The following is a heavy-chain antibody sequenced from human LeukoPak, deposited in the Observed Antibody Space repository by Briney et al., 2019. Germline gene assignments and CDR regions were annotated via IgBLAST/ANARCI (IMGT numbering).Heavy chain of an antibody. CDR1: GYTFTSYD. D-gene: IGHD3-22*01. CDR2: MNPNSGNT. Sequence: ASVKVSCKASGYTFTSYDINWVRQATGQGLEWMGWMNPNSGNTGYAQKFQGRVTMTRNTSISTAYMELSSLRSEDTAVYYCARVPSRYYYDSSGYYWFDPWGQGTLVTVSP. J-gene: IGHJ5*02. CDR3: ARVPSRYYYDSSGYYWFDP. V-gene: IGHV1-8*01.